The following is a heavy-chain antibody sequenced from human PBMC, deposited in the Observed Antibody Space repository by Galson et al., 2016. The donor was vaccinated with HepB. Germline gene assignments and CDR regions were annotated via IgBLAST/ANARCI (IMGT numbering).Heavy chain of an antibody. CDR3: ATIIMVQGGFYFYGMNV. V-gene: IGHV3-23*01. CDR1: GFTFSRYA. D-gene: IGHD3-10*01. Sequence: SLRLSCAASGFTFSRYAMSWVRQAPGKGLEWVSTISGNGGSTYYADSVKGRFTISTDNSKNTLYLQMNGLRADDPAVYYFATIIMVQGGFYFYGMNVWGEGTTVTVSS. J-gene: IGHJ6*04. CDR2: ISGNGGST.